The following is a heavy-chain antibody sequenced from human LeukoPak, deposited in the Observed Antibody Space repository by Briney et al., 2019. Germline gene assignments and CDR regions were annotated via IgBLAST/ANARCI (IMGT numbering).Heavy chain of an antibody. CDR2: INWGGGST. J-gene: IGHJ4*02. CDR3: ARALRRYKYDYPSPDY. Sequence: GGSLRLSCAASGFTFDDYGMSWVRQAPGGGLEWVSGINWGGGSTGYTDSVKGRFTISRDNAKNSLYLQMNSLRAEDTALYYCARALRRYKYDYPSPDYWGQGTLVTVSS. V-gene: IGHV3-20*04. D-gene: IGHD3-16*01. CDR1: GFTFDDYG.